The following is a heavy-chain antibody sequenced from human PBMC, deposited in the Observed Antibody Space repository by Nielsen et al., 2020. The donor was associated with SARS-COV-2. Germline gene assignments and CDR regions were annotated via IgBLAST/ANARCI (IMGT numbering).Heavy chain of an antibody. J-gene: IGHJ3*02. D-gene: IGHD2-2*02. V-gene: IGHV4-61*08. CDR2: IYYSGST. CDR3: ATARDIVVVPAAITAFDI. CDR1: GGSISSGGYY. Sequence: SETLSLTCTVSGGSISSGGYYWSWIRQPPGKGLEWIGYIYYSGSTNYNPSLKSRVTISVDTSKNQFSLKLSSVTAADTAVYYCATARDIVVVPAAITAFDIWGQGTMVTVSS.